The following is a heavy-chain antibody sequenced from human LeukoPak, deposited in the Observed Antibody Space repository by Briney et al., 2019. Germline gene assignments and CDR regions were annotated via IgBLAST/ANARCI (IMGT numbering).Heavy chain of an antibody. D-gene: IGHD4-23*01. J-gene: IGHJ4*02. CDR1: GFTFSGFG. CDR2: IWYDGSIK. V-gene: IGHV3-33*01. CDR3: ARGRGADYGGNSGYFDY. Sequence: GKSLRLSCAASGFTFSGFGMHWVRQAPGKGLEWVAVIWYDGSIKYYADSVKGRFTISRDNPKNTLYVQMNSLRAEDTAVYYCARGRGADYGGNSGYFDYWGQGTLVTVSS.